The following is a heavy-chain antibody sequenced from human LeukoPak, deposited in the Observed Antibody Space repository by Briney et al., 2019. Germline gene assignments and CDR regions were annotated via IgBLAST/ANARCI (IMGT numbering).Heavy chain of an antibody. J-gene: IGHJ4*02. CDR2: TSHDGRKN. CDR3: AKDGISRGSRSYYDK. D-gene: IGHD3-10*01. Sequence: TGRSLRLSCAASGFTFSNYAMHWVRRAPGKGLEWVAITSHDGRKNNYADSVKGRFTISRDSSENTVYLQMNSLRAEDTAVYYCAKDGISRGSRSYYDKWGQGTLVAVSS. CDR1: GFTFSNYA. V-gene: IGHV3-30*18.